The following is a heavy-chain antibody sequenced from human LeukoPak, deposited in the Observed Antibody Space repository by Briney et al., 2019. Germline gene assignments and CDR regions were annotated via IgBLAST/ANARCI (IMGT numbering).Heavy chain of an antibody. Sequence: SETLSLTCTVSGGSISNFYWTWIRQSAGKGLEWIGRISASGNTYYNPSLKSRVIMSVDTSKNQFSLELSSVNAADTAVYYCARAQYYYDSSGYYYRASDYWGQGTLVTVSS. CDR3: ARAQYYYDSSGYYYRASDY. CDR1: GGSISNFY. D-gene: IGHD3-22*01. J-gene: IGHJ4*02. CDR2: ISASGNT. V-gene: IGHV4-4*07.